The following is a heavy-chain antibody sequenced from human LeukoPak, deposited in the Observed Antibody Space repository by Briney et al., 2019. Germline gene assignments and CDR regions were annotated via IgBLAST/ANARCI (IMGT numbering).Heavy chain of an antibody. D-gene: IGHD3-22*01. CDR1: GFTFSTYS. CDR3: ARAYDSSGYYFFY. V-gene: IGHV4-34*01. Sequence: PGGSLRLSCAASGFTFSTYSMKWVRQAPGKGLEWIGEINHSGSTNYNPSLKSRITISVDTSKNQFSLKLSSVTAADTAVYYCARAYDSSGYYFFYWGQGTLVTVSS. CDR2: INHSGST. J-gene: IGHJ4*02.